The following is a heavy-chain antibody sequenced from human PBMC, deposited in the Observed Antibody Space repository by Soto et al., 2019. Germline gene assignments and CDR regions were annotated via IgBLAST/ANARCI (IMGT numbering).Heavy chain of an antibody. Sequence: ASVKVSCKASGYTFTSYAMHWVRQAPGQRLEWMGWINAGNGNTKYSQKFQGRVTITRDTSASTAYMELSSLRSEDTAVYYCARVTIFGVSPGYNWFDPWGQGTLVTVSS. D-gene: IGHD3-3*01. CDR1: GYTFTSYA. J-gene: IGHJ5*02. CDR2: INAGNGNT. CDR3: ARVTIFGVSPGYNWFDP. V-gene: IGHV1-3*01.